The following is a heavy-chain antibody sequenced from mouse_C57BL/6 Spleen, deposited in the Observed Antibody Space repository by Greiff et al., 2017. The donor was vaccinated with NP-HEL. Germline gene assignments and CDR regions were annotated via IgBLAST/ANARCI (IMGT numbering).Heavy chain of an antibody. CDR1: GYTFTSYW. Sequence: VQLQQPGAELVKPGASVKMSRKASGYTFTSYWITWVKQRPGQGLEWIGDIYPGSGSTNSNEKFKGKATLTVDTSSSTAYMQLSSLTSEDSAVYYCARAVYFDYWGQGTTLTVSS. D-gene: IGHD3-3*01. J-gene: IGHJ2*01. CDR2: IYPGSGST. CDR3: ARAVYFDY. V-gene: IGHV1-55*01.